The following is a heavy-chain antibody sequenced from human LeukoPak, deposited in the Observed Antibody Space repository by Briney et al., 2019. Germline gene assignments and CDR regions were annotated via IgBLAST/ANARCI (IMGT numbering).Heavy chain of an antibody. CDR3: ASGGTLYFQH. D-gene: IGHD3-3*01. J-gene: IGHJ1*01. CDR2: IFPILGIA. CDR1: GGTFSSYA. Sequence: ASVKVSCKASGGTFSSYAISWVRQPPGQGLEWMGRIFPILGIAKYAQKFQGRVTITADKSTSTAYMELSSLRSEDTAVYYCASGGTLYFQHWGQGTLVTVSS. V-gene: IGHV1-69*04.